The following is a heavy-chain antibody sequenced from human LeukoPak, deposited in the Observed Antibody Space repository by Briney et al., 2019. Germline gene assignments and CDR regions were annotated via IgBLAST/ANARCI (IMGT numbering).Heavy chain of an antibody. V-gene: IGHV3-23*01. CDR3: AKDSRTYSSSPTYFDY. CDR1: GFTFSSYA. Sequence: GGSLRLSCAASGFTFSSYAMSWVRQAPGKGLEWVSAISGSGGSTYYADSVKGRFTISRDNSKNTLYLQMNSLRAEDTAVYYCAKDSRTYSSSPTYFDYWGQGTLVTVSS. CDR2: ISGSGGST. J-gene: IGHJ4*02. D-gene: IGHD6-13*01.